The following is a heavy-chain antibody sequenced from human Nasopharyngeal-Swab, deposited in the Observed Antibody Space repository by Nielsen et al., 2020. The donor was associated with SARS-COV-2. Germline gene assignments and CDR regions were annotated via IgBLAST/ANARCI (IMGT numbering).Heavy chain of an antibody. CDR3: PRPYCAIVGCPKSSSNGYYDY. V-gene: IGHV3-72*01. CDR1: GFTFSDHY. J-gene: IGHJ4*02. Sequence: GESLKISCLASGFTFSDHYMDWVRQAPGKGLEWVGRIRNKANGHTTQSAASVRYRFTISRDDSKNTLYLQMDSLKIEDTAVYYCPRPYCAIVGCPKSSSNGYYDYWGRGTLVTVSS. CDR2: IRNKANGHTT. D-gene: IGHD3-22*01.